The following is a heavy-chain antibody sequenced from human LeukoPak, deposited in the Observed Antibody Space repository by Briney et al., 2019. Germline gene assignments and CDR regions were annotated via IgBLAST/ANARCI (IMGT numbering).Heavy chain of an antibody. CDR1: GGSISSGDYY. CDR2: IYYGGST. V-gene: IGHV4-30-4*01. CDR3: ARDIVVVTANTYSYYYGMDV. D-gene: IGHD2-21*02. Sequence: SETLPLTCTVSGGSISSGDYYWSWIRQPPGKGLEWIGYIYYGGSTYYNPSLKSRVTISVDTSKNQFSLKLSSVTAADTAVYYCARDIVVVTANTYSYYYGMDVWGQGTTVTVSS. J-gene: IGHJ6*02.